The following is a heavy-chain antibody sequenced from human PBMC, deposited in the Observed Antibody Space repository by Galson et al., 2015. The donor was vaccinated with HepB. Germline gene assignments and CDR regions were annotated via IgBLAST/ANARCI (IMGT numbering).Heavy chain of an antibody. V-gene: IGHV3-23*01. D-gene: IGHD2-8*01. CDR3: AKGLGVYAIYLGYIDY. J-gene: IGHJ4*02. CDR2: ISGSGGST. CDR1: GFTFSRYA. Sequence: SLRLSCAASGFTFSRYAMSWVRQAPGKGLEWVSAISGSGGSTYYADSVKGRFTISRDNSKNTLYLQMNSLRAEDTAVYYCAKGLGVYAIYLGYIDYWGQGTLVTVSS.